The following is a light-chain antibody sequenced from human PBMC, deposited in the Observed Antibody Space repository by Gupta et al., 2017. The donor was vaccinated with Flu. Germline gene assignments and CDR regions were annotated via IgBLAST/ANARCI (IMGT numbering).Light chain of an antibody. CDR3: GSYTSAITWV. CDR1: SSDFGGYNY. V-gene: IGLV2-14*01. CDR2: EVT. Sequence: QSALTQPASVSGSPGQSITLSCTGTSSDFGGYNYVSWYQQHPGKAPKLIIYEVTNRPSGVSDRFSGSKSGNTASLTISGLQVEDEADYYCGSYTSAITWVFGGGTKLTVL. J-gene: IGLJ3*02.